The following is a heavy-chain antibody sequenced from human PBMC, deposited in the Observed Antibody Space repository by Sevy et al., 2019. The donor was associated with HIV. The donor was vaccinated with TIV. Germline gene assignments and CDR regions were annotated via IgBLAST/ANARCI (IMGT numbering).Heavy chain of an antibody. CDR2: ISGSGGST. V-gene: IGHV3-23*01. D-gene: IGHD1-1*01. J-gene: IGHJ3*02. CDR3: ARVVHFDAFDI. CDR1: GFTFSSYA. Sequence: GGSLRLSCAASGFTFSSYAMSWVRQAPGKGLQWVSSISGSGGSTNYADSVKGRFTISRDNSKNTLYLQMNSLRAEDTAVYDCARVVHFDAFDIWGQGTMVTVSS.